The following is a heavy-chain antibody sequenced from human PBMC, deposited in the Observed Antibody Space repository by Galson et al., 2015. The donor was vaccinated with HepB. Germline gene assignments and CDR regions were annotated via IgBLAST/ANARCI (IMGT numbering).Heavy chain of an antibody. CDR3: AAVIRTYYYDSSGEDDAFDI. CDR2: IVVGSGNT. D-gene: IGHD3-22*01. Sequence: SVKVSCKASGFTFTSSAMQWVRQARGQRLEWIGWIVVGSGNTNYAQKFQERVTITRDMSTSTAYMELSSLRSEDTAVYYCAAVIRTYYYDSSGEDDAFDIWGQGTMVTVSS. CDR1: GFTFTSSA. J-gene: IGHJ3*02. V-gene: IGHV1-58*02.